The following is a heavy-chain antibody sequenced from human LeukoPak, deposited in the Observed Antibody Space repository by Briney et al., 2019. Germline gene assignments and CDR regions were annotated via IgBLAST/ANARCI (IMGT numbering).Heavy chain of an antibody. J-gene: IGHJ4*02. V-gene: IGHV3-48*03. CDR3: ARAYRSRSYYGY. CDR1: GFTFSSYE. D-gene: IGHD3-10*01. CDR2: ISSSGSDI. Sequence: GGSLVLSCAASGFTFSSYEMNWVRQAPGKGLEWVSYISSSGSDIYYAESVKGRFTISRDNAKNSLYLHMNSLRVDDTALYYCARAYRSRSYYGYWGQGTLVIVSS.